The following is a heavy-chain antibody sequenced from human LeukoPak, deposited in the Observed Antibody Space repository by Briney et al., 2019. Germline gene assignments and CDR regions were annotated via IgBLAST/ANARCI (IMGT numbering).Heavy chain of an antibody. CDR1: GGSFSGYY. CDR2: INHSGST. CDR3: ATQVGAARTYFDY. D-gene: IGHD6-6*01. J-gene: IGHJ4*02. V-gene: IGHV4-34*01. Sequence: SETLSLTCAVSGGSFSGYYWTWIRQPPGKGLEWIGEINHSGSTDYNPSLKSRVTISVDTSKNQFSLNLSSVTAADTAVYYCATQVGAARTYFDYWGQGTLVTVSS.